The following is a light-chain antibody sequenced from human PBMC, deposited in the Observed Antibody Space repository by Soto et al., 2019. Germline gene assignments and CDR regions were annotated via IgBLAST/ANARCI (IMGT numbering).Light chain of an antibody. V-gene: IGLV2-14*01. CDR3: SSYTSSSTYV. CDR1: SSDVGGYNY. CDR2: DVS. Sequence: SALTQPASVSGSPGQSITISCTGNSSDVGGYNYVSWYQQHPGKAPKLMIYDVSNRPSGVSNRFSGSKSGNTASLTISGLQAEDEADYYCSSYTSSSTYVFGTGTKLTVL. J-gene: IGLJ1*01.